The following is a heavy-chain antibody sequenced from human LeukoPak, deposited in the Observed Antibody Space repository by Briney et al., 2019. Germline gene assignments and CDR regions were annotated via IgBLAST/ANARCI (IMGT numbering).Heavy chain of an antibody. Sequence: SETLFLTCTVSGGSISSYYWSWIRQPPGKGLEWIGYIYYSGSTNYNPSLKSRVTISVDTSKNQFSLKLSSVTAADTAVYYCARDRSGICGGDCSYSYFDYWGQGTLVTVSS. J-gene: IGHJ4*02. CDR1: GGSISSYY. CDR3: ARDRSGICGGDCSYSYFDY. V-gene: IGHV4-59*01. D-gene: IGHD2-21*01. CDR2: IYYSGST.